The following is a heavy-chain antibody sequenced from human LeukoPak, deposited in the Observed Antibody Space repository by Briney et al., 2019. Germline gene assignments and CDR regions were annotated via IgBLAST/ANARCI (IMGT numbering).Heavy chain of an antibody. V-gene: IGHV3-23*01. CDR3: AKVPVYDSSGYYSNYFDY. CDR2: ISGSGGST. D-gene: IGHD3-22*01. Sequence: GGSLRLSCAASGFTFSSYAMSWVRQAPGKGLEWVSAISGSGGSTYYADSVKGRFTISRDNSKNTLYLQMNSLRAEDTAVYYCAKVPVYDSSGYYSNYFDYWGQGTLVTVSS. CDR1: GFTFSSYA. J-gene: IGHJ4*02.